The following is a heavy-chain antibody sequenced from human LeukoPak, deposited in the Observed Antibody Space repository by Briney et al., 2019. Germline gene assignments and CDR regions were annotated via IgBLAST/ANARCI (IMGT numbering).Heavy chain of an antibody. CDR3: ARDHSDYGDYGMVY. CDR2: IWYDGSHK. J-gene: IGHJ4*02. V-gene: IGHV3-33*08. CDR1: GFTFSSYG. D-gene: IGHD4-17*01. Sequence: GGSLRLSCAASGFTFSSYGMQWVRQAPGKGLEWVAIIWYDGSHKYYADSVKGRFTISRDNSKNTLYLQMDGLRAEDTAMYYCARDHSDYGDYGMVYWGQGTLVTVSS.